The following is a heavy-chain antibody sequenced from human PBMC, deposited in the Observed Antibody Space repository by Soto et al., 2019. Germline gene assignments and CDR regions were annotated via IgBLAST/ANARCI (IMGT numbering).Heavy chain of an antibody. J-gene: IGHJ4*02. V-gene: IGHV3-30-3*01. Sequence: QVQLVESGGGVVQPGRSLRLSCAASGFTFSSYAMHWVRQAPGKGLEWVAVISYDGSNKYYADSVKGRFTISRDNSKNTLYLQMNSLRAEDTAVYYCARGYSSFDYWGQGTLVTVSS. CDR1: GFTFSSYA. CDR3: ARGYSSFDY. CDR2: ISYDGSNK. D-gene: IGHD6-13*01.